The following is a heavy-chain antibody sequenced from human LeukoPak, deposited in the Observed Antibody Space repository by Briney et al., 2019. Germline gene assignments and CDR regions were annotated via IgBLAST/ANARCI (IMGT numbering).Heavy chain of an antibody. CDR3: ATLDSSGYWAQVDY. CDR2: ISSSSSYI. D-gene: IGHD3-22*01. J-gene: IGHJ4*02. Sequence: GGSLRLSCAASGFTFSSYSMNWVRQAPGKGLEWVSSISSSSSYIYYADSVKGRFTISRDNAKNSLYLQMNSLRAEDTAVYYCATLDSSGYWAQVDYWGQGTLVTVSS. V-gene: IGHV3-21*01. CDR1: GFTFSSYS.